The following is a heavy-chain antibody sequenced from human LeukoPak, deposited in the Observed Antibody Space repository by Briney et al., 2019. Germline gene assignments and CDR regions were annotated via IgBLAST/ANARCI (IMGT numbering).Heavy chain of an antibody. CDR3: AKPQQWLVYYFDY. D-gene: IGHD6-19*01. CDR1: GFTFSDYY. CDR2: ISNTGKSL. Sequence: GGSLRLSRAASGFTFSDYYMSWIRQAPGRGLEWVSYISNTGKSLYYADSVKGRFSISRDNAKNSLYLQMNSLRAEDTAVYYCAKPQQWLVYYFDYWGQGTLVTVSS. J-gene: IGHJ4*02. V-gene: IGHV3-11*04.